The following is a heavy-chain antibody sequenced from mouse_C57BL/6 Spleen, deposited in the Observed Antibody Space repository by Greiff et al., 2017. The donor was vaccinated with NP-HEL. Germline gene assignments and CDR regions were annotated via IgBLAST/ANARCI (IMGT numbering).Heavy chain of an antibody. CDR1: GYTFTSYW. D-gene: IGHD1-1*01. J-gene: IGHJ1*03. CDR2: IDPCDSET. V-gene: IGHV1-52*01. CDR3: AISDVTTVVVHWYFDV. Sequence: QVQLQQPGAELVRPGSSVKLSCKASGYTFTSYWMHWVKQRPRQGLEWIGNIDPCDSETHYNQKFKDKATLTADKSSSTAYMQLSSLTSEDSAVYYCAISDVTTVVVHWYFDVWGTGTTVTVSS.